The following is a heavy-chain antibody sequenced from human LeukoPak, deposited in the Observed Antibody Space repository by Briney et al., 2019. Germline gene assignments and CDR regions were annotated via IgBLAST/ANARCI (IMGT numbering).Heavy chain of an antibody. J-gene: IGHJ4*02. Sequence: PSETLSLTCTVSGGSISSSSYYWGWIRQPPGKGLEWIGSIYYSGSTYYNPSLKSRVTISVDTSKNQFSLKLSSVTAADTAVYYCAISRRVYDSSLYWGQGTLVTVSS. V-gene: IGHV4-39*01. CDR1: GGSISSSSYY. CDR3: AISRRVYDSSLY. D-gene: IGHD3-22*01. CDR2: IYYSGST.